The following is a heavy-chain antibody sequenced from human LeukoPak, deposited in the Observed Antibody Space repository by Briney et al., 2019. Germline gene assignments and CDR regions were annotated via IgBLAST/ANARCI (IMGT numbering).Heavy chain of an antibody. CDR2: ISSSSSTI. J-gene: IGHJ4*02. V-gene: IGHV3-48*01. CDR1: GFTFSSYS. Sequence: GGSLRLSCAASGFTFSSYSMNWVRQAPGKGLEWVSYISSSSSTIYYADSVKGRFTISRDNTKNTLYLQMNSLRAEDTAVYYCAKVEVAVAVSFDYWGQGTLVTVSS. D-gene: IGHD6-19*01. CDR3: AKVEVAVAVSFDY.